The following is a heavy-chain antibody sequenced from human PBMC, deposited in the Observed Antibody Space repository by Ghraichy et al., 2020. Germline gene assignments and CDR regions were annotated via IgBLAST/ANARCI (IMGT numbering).Heavy chain of an antibody. Sequence: SETLSLTCTVSGGSISSSSSYWGWIRQPPGKGLEWIGSIYYSGSTYYNPSLKSRVTISVDTSKNQFSLKLSSVTAADTAVYYCARGKVAGDLDGFDIWGQGTMVTVSS. CDR1: GGSISSSSSY. D-gene: IGHD6-19*01. J-gene: IGHJ3*02. V-gene: IGHV4-39*01. CDR3: ARGKVAGDLDGFDI. CDR2: IYYSGST.